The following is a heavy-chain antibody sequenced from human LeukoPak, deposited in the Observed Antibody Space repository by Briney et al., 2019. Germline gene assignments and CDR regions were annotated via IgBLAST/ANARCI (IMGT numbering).Heavy chain of an antibody. CDR3: ARTSTDPDCSSTSCYGWFDP. CDR1: GGSISSYY. J-gene: IGHJ5*02. Sequence: PSETLSLTCTVSGGSISSYYWSWIRQPPGKGLEWIGYIYYSGSTNYNPSLKSRVTISVDTSKNQFSLKLSSVTAADTAVYYCARTSTDPDCSSTSCYGWFDPWGQGTLVTVSS. D-gene: IGHD2-2*01. V-gene: IGHV4-59*01. CDR2: IYYSGST.